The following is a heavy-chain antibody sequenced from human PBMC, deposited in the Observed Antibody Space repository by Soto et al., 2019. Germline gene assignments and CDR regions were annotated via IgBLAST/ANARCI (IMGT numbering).Heavy chain of an antibody. J-gene: IGHJ5*02. CDR1: GYTFTTHG. Sequence: QVQLVQSGAEVKKPGASVKVSRKASGYTFTTHGISWVRQVPGQGLEWMGWIRGDNGHTNYAQSLQGRVTMTTDTSTNTAYMELRSLRSDDTAVYYCVRDLGYCRSGTCYREWFDPWGQGTLVTVSS. D-gene: IGHD2-15*01. CDR2: IRGDNGHT. V-gene: IGHV1-18*01. CDR3: VRDLGYCRSGTCYREWFDP.